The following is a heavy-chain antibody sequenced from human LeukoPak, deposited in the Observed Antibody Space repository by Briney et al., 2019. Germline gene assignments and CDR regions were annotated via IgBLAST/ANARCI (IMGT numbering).Heavy chain of an antibody. Sequence: ASVKVSCKASGYTFSDQYMHWVRQAPGQGLEWMGWINPNSGGTNCEQKFQGRVTMTRDTSISTAYMELSRLRSDDTAVYYCARATGYYDSRGYYSSFYFDYWGQGSLVTVSS. D-gene: IGHD3-22*01. CDR2: INPNSGGT. CDR1: GYTFSDQY. CDR3: ARATGYYDSRGYYSSFYFDY. V-gene: IGHV1-2*02. J-gene: IGHJ4*02.